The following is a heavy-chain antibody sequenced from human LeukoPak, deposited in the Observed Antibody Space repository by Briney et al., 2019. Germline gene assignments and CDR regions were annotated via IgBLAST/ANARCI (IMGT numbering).Heavy chain of an antibody. D-gene: IGHD3-10*01. CDR3: ARLYGSGNYPFDH. J-gene: IGHJ4*02. CDR1: GGSISSDY. V-gene: IGHV4-59*01. Sequence: SETLSLTCTVSGGSISSDYWSWIRQPPGKGLEWIGYIYYSGSTNYNPSLKSRVTISVDTSKNQFSLKLSSVTTADTAVYYCARLYGSGNYPFDHWGQGTLVTVSS. CDR2: IYYSGST.